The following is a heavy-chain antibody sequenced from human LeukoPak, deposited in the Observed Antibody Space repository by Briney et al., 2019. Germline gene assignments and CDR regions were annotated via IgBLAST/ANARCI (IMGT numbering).Heavy chain of an antibody. Sequence: GGSLRLSCAASGFTFSSYGMHWVRQAPGRGLEWVAVIWYDGSNKYYAGSVKGRFTISRDNSKNMLYLQMNSLRAEDTAVYYCARDSGIAGFDYWGQGTLVTVSS. CDR2: IWYDGSNK. D-gene: IGHD6-13*01. CDR3: ARDSGIAGFDY. CDR1: GFTFSSYG. V-gene: IGHV3-33*01. J-gene: IGHJ4*02.